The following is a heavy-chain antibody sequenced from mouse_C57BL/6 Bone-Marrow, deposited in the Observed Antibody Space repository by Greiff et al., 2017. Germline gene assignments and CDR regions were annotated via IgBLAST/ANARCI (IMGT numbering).Heavy chain of an antibody. Sequence: EVQGVESGGGLVKPGGSLKLSCAASGFTFSSYAMSWVRQTPETRLEWVATISDGGSYTYYPDNVKGRFTISRDNAKNNLYLQMSHLKSEDTAMYYCARPYYGSSSPFDYWGQGTTLTVAS. V-gene: IGHV5-4*01. CDR3: ARPYYGSSSPFDY. D-gene: IGHD1-1*01. CDR2: ISDGGSYT. J-gene: IGHJ2*01. CDR1: GFTFSSYA.